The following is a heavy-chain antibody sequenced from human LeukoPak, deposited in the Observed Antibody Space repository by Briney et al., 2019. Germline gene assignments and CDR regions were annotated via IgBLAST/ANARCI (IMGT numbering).Heavy chain of an antibody. J-gene: IGHJ4*02. V-gene: IGHV3-23*01. Sequence: GGSLRLSCAASGFTFSSYAMSCVRQAPGKGLEWVSAISGSGGSTYYADSVKGRFTISRDNSKNTLYLQMNSLRAEDTTVYYCAKDRSVQLRIPRVFDYWGQGTLVTVSS. CDR1: GFTFSSYA. D-gene: IGHD2-2*01. CDR2: ISGSGGST. CDR3: AKDRSVQLRIPRVFDY.